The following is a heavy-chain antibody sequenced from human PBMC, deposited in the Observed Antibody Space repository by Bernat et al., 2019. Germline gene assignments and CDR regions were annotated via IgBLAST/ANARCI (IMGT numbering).Heavy chain of an antibody. V-gene: IGHV3-15*01. CDR1: GFTFSNAW. J-gene: IGHJ4*02. CDR3: TTEGPFY. Sequence: EVQLVESGGGLVKPGGSLRLSCAASGFTFSNAWMSWVRQAPGKGLEWVGCIKSKTDGGTTDYAAPVKGRFTISRDNSKNTLYLQMNSLKTEDTAVYYCTTEGPFYWGQGTLVTVSS. CDR2: IKSKTDGGTT.